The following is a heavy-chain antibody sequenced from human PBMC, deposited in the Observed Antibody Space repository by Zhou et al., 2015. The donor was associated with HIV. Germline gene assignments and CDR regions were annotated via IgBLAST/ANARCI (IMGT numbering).Heavy chain of an antibody. J-gene: IGHJ4*02. CDR3: AKRFNTWSGWYDH. CDR1: GFTFDDYA. D-gene: IGHD3-3*01. Sequence: EVQLVESGGGLVQPGRSLRLSCAASGFTFDDYAMHWVRQAPGKGLEWVSGISWNSGSIGYADSVKGRFTISRDNSKNMLFLQIDNLRVDDTGIYYCAKRFNTWSGWYDHWGQGTLVTVSS. V-gene: IGHV3-9*01. CDR2: ISWNSGSI.